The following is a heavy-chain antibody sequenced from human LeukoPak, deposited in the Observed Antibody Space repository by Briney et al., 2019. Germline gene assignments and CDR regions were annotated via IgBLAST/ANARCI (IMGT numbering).Heavy chain of an antibody. Sequence: SETLSVTCTDSGGSISSYYWSWIRQPAGTGLEWIGRIYTSGSTNYNPSLKSRVTMSVDTYTNQFSLKLSSVTAAATAVYYCARDGYYYDSSGYLYLDYWGQGALVTVSS. CDR1: GGSISSYY. CDR2: IYTSGST. V-gene: IGHV4-4*07. J-gene: IGHJ4*02. D-gene: IGHD3-22*01. CDR3: ARDGYYYDSSGYLYLDY.